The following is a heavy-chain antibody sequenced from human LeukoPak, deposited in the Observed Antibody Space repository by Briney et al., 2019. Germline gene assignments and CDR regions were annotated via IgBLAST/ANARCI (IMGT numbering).Heavy chain of an antibody. CDR2: ISYDGSNK. D-gene: IGHD3-10*01. J-gene: IGHJ6*02. V-gene: IGHV3-30-3*01. CDR1: GFTFSTYE. Sequence: GGSLRLSCAASGFTFSTYEMNWVRQAPGKGLEWVAVISYDGSNKYYADSVKGRFTISRDNSKNTLYLQMNSLRAEDTAVYYCARDSRITMVRGVTSWGMDVWGQGTTVTVSS. CDR3: ARDSRITMVRGVTSWGMDV.